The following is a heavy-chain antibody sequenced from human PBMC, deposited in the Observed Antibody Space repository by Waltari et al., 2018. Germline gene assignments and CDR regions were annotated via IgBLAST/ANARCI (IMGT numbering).Heavy chain of an antibody. J-gene: IGHJ4*02. Sequence: QVQLQQWGAGLLKPSETLSLTCAVYGGSFSGYYWSWIRQPPGKGLEWIGEINHSGSTNYNPSLKRRVTISVDTSKNQFSLKLRSVPAADTAVYYCAREYGEYEVWGQGTLVTVSS. CDR2: INHSGST. CDR1: GGSFSGYY. CDR3: AREYGEYEV. D-gene: IGHD4-17*01. V-gene: IGHV4-34*01.